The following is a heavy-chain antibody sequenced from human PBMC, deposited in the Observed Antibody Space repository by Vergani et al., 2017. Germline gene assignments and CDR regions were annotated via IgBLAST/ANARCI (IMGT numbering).Heavy chain of an antibody. J-gene: IGHJ5*01. D-gene: IGHD2-21*01. V-gene: IGHV1-46*02. CDR3: DRSIRYCACPSCRAYYFDL. Sequence: VQLVQSGAEVRKPGASVTVSCTASGYIFKNYYIHWLRQAPGQAFEWMGILNPTTGHTTSAQKFMGRVDMTSDPSTDTSTRTVQMTLISLRSEDTAVYYCDRSIRYCACPSCRAYYFDLWGQGTRVTVSS. CDR1: GYIFKNYY. CDR2: LNPTTGHT.